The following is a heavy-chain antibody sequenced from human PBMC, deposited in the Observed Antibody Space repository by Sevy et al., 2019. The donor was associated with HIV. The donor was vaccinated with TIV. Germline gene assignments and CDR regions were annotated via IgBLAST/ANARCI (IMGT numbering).Heavy chain of an antibody. CDR3: ARDFMITFGGVTFDY. CDR1: GFTFSSYA. CDR2: ISYDGSNK. J-gene: IGHJ4*02. Sequence: GGSLGLSCAASGFTFSSYAMHWVRQAPGKGLEWVAVISYDGSNKYYADSVKGRFTISRDNSKNTLYLQMNSLRAEDTAVYYCARDFMITFGGVTFDYWGQGTLVTVSS. D-gene: IGHD3-16*01. V-gene: IGHV3-30-3*01.